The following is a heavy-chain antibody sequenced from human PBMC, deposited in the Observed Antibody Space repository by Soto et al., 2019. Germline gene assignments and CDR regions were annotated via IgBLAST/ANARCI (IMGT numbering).Heavy chain of an antibody. V-gene: IGHV5-10-1*03. CDR2: IVPDDSQI. CDR3: ARPAYCSGGSCYAGNWFDP. CDR1: GYSFTNDW. J-gene: IGHJ5*02. D-gene: IGHD2-15*01. Sequence: EVQLVQSGAEVKKPGESLRISCKASGYSFTNDWLTWMRLLPGKGLEWMGRIVPDDSQINYSPSFQGHVTVSVDKSINTAYLQWTSLKASDTAIYYCARPAYCSGGSCYAGNWFDPWGQGTLVTVSS.